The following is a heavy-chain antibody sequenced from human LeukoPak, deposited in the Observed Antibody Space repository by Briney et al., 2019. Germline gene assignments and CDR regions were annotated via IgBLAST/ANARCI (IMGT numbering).Heavy chain of an antibody. CDR1: GGSISSSSYY. V-gene: IGHV4-39*01. J-gene: IGHJ5*02. Sequence: SETLSLTCTVSGGSISSSSYYWGWIRQPPGKGLEWIGSIYYSGSTYYNPSLKSRVTISVDTSKNQFSLKLSSVTAADTAVYYCARRWGYCSGGSCYGLFDPWGQGTLVTVFS. D-gene: IGHD2-15*01. CDR3: ARRWGYCSGGSCYGLFDP. CDR2: IYYSGST.